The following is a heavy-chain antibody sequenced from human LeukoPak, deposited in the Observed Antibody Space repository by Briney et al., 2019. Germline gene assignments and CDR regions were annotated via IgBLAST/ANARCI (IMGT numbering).Heavy chain of an antibody. CDR3: ARLYQHDSSTYRPVDY. J-gene: IGHJ4*02. V-gene: IGHV3-53*01. D-gene: IGHD3-22*01. Sequence: GGSLRLSCTVSGFTVSSNSMSWVRQAPGKGLEWVSFIYSDNTHYSDSVKGRFTISRDDAKNSLYLQMNSLRAEDTAVYYCARLYQHDSSTYRPVDYWGQGTLVSVSS. CDR1: GFTVSSNS. CDR2: IYSDNT.